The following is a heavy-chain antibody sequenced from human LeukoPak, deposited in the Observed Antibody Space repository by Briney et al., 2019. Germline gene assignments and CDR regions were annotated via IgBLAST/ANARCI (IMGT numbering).Heavy chain of an antibody. CDR1: GGTFSSYA. CDR3: ASPTYSYYGMDV. Sequence: AASVKVSCKASGGTFSSYAISWVRQAPGQGLEWMGRIIPILGIANYAQKFQGRVTITADKSTSTAYMELSSLRSEDTAVYYCASPTYSYYGMDVWGQGTTVTVSS. CDR2: IIPILGIA. J-gene: IGHJ6*02. D-gene: IGHD2-21*01. V-gene: IGHV1-69*04.